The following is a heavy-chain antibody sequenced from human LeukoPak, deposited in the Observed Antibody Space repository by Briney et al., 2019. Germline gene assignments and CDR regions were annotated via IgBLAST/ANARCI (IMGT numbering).Heavy chain of an antibody. D-gene: IGHD5-18*01. CDR3: ARDREYSYGYYFDY. J-gene: IGHJ4*02. CDR2: IYYSGST. Sequence: SETMSLTCTVSGGSISSYYWSWLRQPPGRGLEWIGYIYYSGSTIYNPSLKSRVTISVDTSKNQFSLKLSSVTAADTAVYYCARDREYSYGYYFDYWGQGTLVTVSS. V-gene: IGHV4-59*01. CDR1: GGSISSYY.